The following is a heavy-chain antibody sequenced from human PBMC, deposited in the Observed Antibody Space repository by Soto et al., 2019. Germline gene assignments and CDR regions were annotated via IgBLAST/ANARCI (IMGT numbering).Heavy chain of an antibody. D-gene: IGHD3-22*01. V-gene: IGHV5-51*07. J-gene: IGHJ5*02. CDR1: GDKFTAYW. CDR3: ARKDKSGYFNWFDP. CDR2: IFPSDSDT. Sequence: PXDSLRVSCRTSGDKFTAYWIALVHQIPGKGLEWMGIIFPSDSDTRYSPSFQGQVTISADRSTSTVFLQWASLKASDTAVYFCARKDKSGYFNWFDPSGQATLVTVPS.